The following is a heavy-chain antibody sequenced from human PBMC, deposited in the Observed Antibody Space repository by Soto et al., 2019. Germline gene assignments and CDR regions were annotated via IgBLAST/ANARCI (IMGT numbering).Heavy chain of an antibody. J-gene: IGHJ4*02. V-gene: IGHV1-3*04. CDR3: ASGNCGYICYHDY. CDR2: INTGNGNT. CDR1: GYAFTSYL. D-gene: IGHD5-12*01. Sequence: ASVKVSCKPSGYAFTSYLLYWVRQAPGQRLEWMGWINTGNGNTKYSQKFQGRVTITRDTSASTAYMELSSLTPEDTAVYYCASGNCGYICYHDYWGQGTLVTVSS.